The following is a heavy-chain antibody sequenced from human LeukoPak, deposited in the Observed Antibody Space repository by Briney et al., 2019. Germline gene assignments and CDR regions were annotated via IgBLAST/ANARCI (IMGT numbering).Heavy chain of an antibody. D-gene: IGHD1-26*01. J-gene: IGHJ4*02. V-gene: IGHV4-61*02. CDR2: IYTSGST. CDR1: GGSISSGSYY. CDR3: AREGYSGSSPTHFDY. Sequence: PSETLSLTCTVSGGSISSGSYYWSWIRQPAGKGLEWIGRIYTSGSTNYNPSLKSRVTISVDTSKNQFSLKLSSVTAADTAVYYCAREGYSGSSPTHFDYWGQGTLVTVSS.